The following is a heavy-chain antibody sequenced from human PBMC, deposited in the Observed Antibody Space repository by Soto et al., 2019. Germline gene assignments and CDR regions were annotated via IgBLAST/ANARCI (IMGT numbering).Heavy chain of an antibody. J-gene: IGHJ5*02. D-gene: IGHD2-15*01. V-gene: IGHV4-59*08. CDR3: ARGTLSPLIVRSSRGPWFDP. Sequence: SETLSRTCTVSGGPISSYYRGCIGQPPGKGLEWVVYMYYGGRTSYTPSLKSRVTISVDTSKMQVYLKLSSVTAADKAVYFCARGTLSPLIVRSSRGPWFDPRGQGPLVTVS. CDR2: MYYGGRT. CDR1: GGPISSYY.